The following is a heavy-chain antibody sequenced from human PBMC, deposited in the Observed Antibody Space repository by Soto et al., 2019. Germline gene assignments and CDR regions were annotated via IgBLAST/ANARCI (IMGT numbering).Heavy chain of an antibody. CDR3: ASGGSCYSRYCYFDY. CDR1: GGPISSYY. J-gene: IGHJ4*02. Sequence: PSETLSLTCTVSGGPISSYYWSWIRQPPGKGLEWIGYIYYSGSTNYNPSLKSRVTISVDTSKNQFSLKLSSVTAADTAVYYCASGGSCYSRYCYFDYWGQGTLVTVSS. V-gene: IGHV4-59*01. CDR2: IYYSGST. D-gene: IGHD2-15*01.